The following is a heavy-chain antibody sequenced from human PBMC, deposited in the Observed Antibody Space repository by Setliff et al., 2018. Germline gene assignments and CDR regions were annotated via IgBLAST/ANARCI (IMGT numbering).Heavy chain of an antibody. CDR2: SRNKGNSYST. CDR1: GFTFSDHY. J-gene: IGHJ4*02. V-gene: IGHV3-72*01. CDR3: TRARDRSGYWDFDY. Sequence: PVGSLRLSCAASGFTFSDHYMDWVRQAPGKGLEWVGRSRNKGNSYSTEYAASVKGRFTISRDDSKNSLYLQMNSLKTEDTAVYYCTRARDRSGYWDFDYWGQGTLVTVSS. D-gene: IGHD3-3*01.